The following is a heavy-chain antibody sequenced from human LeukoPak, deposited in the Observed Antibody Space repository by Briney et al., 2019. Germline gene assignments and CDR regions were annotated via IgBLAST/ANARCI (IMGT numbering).Heavy chain of an antibody. V-gene: IGHV4-39*07. D-gene: IGHD5-18*01. CDR2: IYYSGST. J-gene: IGHJ4*02. CDR1: GGSISSSSYY. Sequence: PSETLSLTCTVSGGSISSSSYYWGWIRQPPGKGLEWIGSIYYSGSTYYNPSLKSRVTISVHTSKNQFSLKLSSVTAADTAVYYCARRTDTRGYRRFDYWGQGTLVTVSS. CDR3: ARRTDTRGYRRFDY.